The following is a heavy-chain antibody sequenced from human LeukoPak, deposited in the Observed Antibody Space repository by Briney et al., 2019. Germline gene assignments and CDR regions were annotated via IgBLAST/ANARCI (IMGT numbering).Heavy chain of an antibody. CDR1: GYTFTTYG. V-gene: IGHV1-18*01. CDR3: ARGGIAAAGTPFDY. J-gene: IGHJ4*02. Sequence: ASVKVSCKASGYTFTTYGISGVRQAPGQGLECMGWISAYNGNTNSAQKLKGRVTMTTDTSTSTAYMELRSLRSDDTAVYYCARGGIAAAGTPFDYWGQGTLVTVSS. CDR2: ISAYNGNT. D-gene: IGHD6-13*01.